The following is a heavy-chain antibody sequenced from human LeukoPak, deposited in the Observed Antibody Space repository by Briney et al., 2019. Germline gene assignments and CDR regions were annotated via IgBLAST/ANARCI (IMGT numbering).Heavy chain of an antibody. V-gene: IGHV4-59*01. D-gene: IGHD5-12*01. J-gene: IGHJ4*02. CDR2: ISNSGST. CDR1: DGSISRYY. CDR3: ARVSGYDWESFYDY. Sequence: SETLSLTCTVSDGSISRYYWSWIRQPPGKGLEWIGYISNSGSTNYNPSLKSRVTISVDTSKNQFSMKLSSVTAADTAVYHCARVSGYDWESFYDYWGQGSLVTVSS.